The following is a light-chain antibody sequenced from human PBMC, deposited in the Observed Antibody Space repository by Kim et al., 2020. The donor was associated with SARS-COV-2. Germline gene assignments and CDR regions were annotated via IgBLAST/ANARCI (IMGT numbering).Light chain of an antibody. J-gene: IGKJ2*01. Sequence: DIVMTQSPDSLAVSLGERATINCKSSQSLLFSSNNNDLLAWYQQKPGQPPTVLFYWASTREFGVPDRFSASGSGTDFTLTISSLQAEDVAVYYCLQYFRTPYTFGQGTKLEI. CDR3: LQYFRTPYT. CDR2: WAS. V-gene: IGKV4-1*01. CDR1: QSLLFSSNNNDL.